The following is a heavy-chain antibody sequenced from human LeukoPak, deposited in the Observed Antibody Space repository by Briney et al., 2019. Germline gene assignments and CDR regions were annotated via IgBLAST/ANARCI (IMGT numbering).Heavy chain of an antibody. V-gene: IGHV3-30*02. J-gene: IGHJ4*02. CDR1: GFTFSSYG. Sequence: GGSLRLSCAASGFTFSSYGMHWVRQAPGKGLEWVAFIRYDGSNKYYADSVKGRFTISRDNSKNTLYLQMNSLRAEDTAVYYCVKDLVNYYDSGGYYSPFDYWGQGTLVTVSS. CDR2: IRYDGSNK. CDR3: VKDLVNYYDSGGYYSPFDY. D-gene: IGHD3-22*01.